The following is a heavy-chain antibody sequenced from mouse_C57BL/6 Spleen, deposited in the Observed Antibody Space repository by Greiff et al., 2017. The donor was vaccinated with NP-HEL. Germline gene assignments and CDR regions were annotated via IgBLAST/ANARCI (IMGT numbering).Heavy chain of an antibody. Sequence: EVMLVESGEGLVKPGGSLKLSCAASGFTFSSYAMSWVRQTPEKRLEWVATISDGGSYTYYPDNVKGRFTISRDNAKNNLYLQMSHLKSEDTAMYYCAREGIYYDYGGYFDVWGTGTTVTVSS. CDR1: GFTFSSYA. CDR3: AREGIYYDYGGYFDV. D-gene: IGHD2-4*01. J-gene: IGHJ1*03. V-gene: IGHV5-4*01. CDR2: ISDGGSYT.